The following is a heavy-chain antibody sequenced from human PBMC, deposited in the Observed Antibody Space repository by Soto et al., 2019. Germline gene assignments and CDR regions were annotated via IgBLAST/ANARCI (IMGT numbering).Heavy chain of an antibody. CDR1: GGSISSCSW. J-gene: IGHJ6*02. Sequence: SETLSLTCAVSGGSISSCSWWTWLRQSRGKRLEGIGDIYHAGSPHYNPPYQSRVTISADTSKNLFSLRLTSSTAAGTALYHCARVSSLRGDFHSWGQGKAVNVSS. CDR3: ARVSSLRGDFHS. CDR2: IYHAGSP. D-gene: IGHD2-21*01. V-gene: IGHV4-4*02.